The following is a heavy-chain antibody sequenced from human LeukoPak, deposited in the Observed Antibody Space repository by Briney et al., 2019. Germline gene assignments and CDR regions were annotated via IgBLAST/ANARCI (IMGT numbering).Heavy chain of an antibody. CDR2: IYTSGST. CDR1: GDSISSSHW. Sequence: PSETLSLTCAVSGDSISSSHWWSWIRQPAGKGLEWIGRIYTSGSTNYNPSLKSRVTISVDTSKNQFSLKLSSVTAADTAVYYCARGRRTYDSSGYYPPYWYYYMDVWGKGTTVTVSS. CDR3: ARGRRTYDSSGYYPPYWYYYMDV. J-gene: IGHJ6*03. V-gene: IGHV4-4*07. D-gene: IGHD3-22*01.